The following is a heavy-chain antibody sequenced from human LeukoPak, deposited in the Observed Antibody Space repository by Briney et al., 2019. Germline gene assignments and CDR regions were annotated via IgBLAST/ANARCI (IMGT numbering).Heavy chain of an antibody. D-gene: IGHD1-26*01. CDR2: INPNSGGT. V-gene: IGHV1-2*02. J-gene: IGHJ4*02. CDR1: GYTFTNYA. CDR3: ATVGATTEPYFDY. Sequence: ASVKVSCKASGYTFTNYAMNWVRQAPGQGLEWMGWINPNSGGTNYAQKFQGRVTMTRDTSISTAYMELSRLRSDDTAVYYCATVGATTEPYFDYWGQGTLVTVSS.